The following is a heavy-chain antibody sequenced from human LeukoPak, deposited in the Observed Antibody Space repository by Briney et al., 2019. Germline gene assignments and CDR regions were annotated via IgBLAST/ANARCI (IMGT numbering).Heavy chain of an antibody. J-gene: IGHJ4*02. D-gene: IGHD6-13*01. Sequence: GGSLRLSCAASGFTFSSDWMSWVRQAPGKGPEWVANIKQDGSEKYYVDSVKGRFTISRDNTKNSLYLQMNSLRAEDTAVYYCARASGIATFDYWGQGTLVTVSS. V-gene: IGHV3-7*01. CDR3: ARASGIATFDY. CDR1: GFTFSSDW. CDR2: IKQDGSEK.